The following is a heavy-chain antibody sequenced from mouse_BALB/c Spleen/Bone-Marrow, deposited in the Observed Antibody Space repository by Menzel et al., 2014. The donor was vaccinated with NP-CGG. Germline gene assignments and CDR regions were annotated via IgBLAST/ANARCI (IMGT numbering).Heavy chain of an antibody. J-gene: IGHJ4*01. D-gene: IGHD1-1*02. CDR1: GYTFTSYW. Sequence: VQLQQSGAELVKPGASVKLSCKASGYTFTSYWMHWVKQRPGQGLEWIGEINPSNGRTNYNEKFKSKATLTVDKSSSTAYMQHSSLTSEDSAVYYCARGGGSYYAMDYWGQGTSVTVSS. CDR3: ARGGGSYYAMDY. CDR2: INPSNGRT. V-gene: IGHV1S81*02.